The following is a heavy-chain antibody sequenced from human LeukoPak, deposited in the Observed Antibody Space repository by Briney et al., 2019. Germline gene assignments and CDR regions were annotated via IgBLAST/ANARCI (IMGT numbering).Heavy chain of an antibody. CDR3: ARGQGSRYCTNGVCYWFDP. CDR2: IYSGGST. D-gene: IGHD2-8*01. CDR1: GFSVSSNY. Sequence: GGSLRLSCAASGFSVSSNYMNWVRQAPGKGLEGVSVIYSGGSTDYADSVKGRFTISRDNSKNTLYLQMNSLRAEDTAVYYCARGQGSRYCTNGVCYWFDPWGQGTLVTVSS. V-gene: IGHV3-53*01. J-gene: IGHJ5*02.